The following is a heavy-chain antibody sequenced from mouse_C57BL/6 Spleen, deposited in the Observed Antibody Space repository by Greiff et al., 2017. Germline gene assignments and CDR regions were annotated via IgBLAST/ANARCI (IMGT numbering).Heavy chain of an antibody. CDR3: ARDDDYDLAY. D-gene: IGHD2-4*01. J-gene: IGHJ3*01. Sequence: EVQVVESGGGLVKPGGSLKLSCAASGFTFSSYAMSWVRQTPEKRLEWVATISDGGSYTYYPDNVKGRFTISRDNAKNNLYLQMSHLKSEDTAMYYCARDDDYDLAYWGQGTLVTVSA. CDR2: ISDGGSYT. CDR1: GFTFSSYA. V-gene: IGHV5-4*01.